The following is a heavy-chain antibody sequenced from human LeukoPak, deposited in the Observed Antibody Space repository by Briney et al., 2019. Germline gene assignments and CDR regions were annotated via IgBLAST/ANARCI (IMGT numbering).Heavy chain of an antibody. CDR1: GFTFSSYA. J-gene: IGHJ4*02. CDR2: ISYDGSNK. D-gene: IGHD3-9*01. Sequence: GGSLRLSCAASGFTFSSYAMYWVRQAPGKGLEWVAVISYDGSNKYYADSVKGRFTISRDNSKNTLYLQMNSLRAEDTAVYYCARSILTEKKLFDYWGQGTLVTVSS. CDR3: ARSILTEKKLFDY. V-gene: IGHV3-30-3*01.